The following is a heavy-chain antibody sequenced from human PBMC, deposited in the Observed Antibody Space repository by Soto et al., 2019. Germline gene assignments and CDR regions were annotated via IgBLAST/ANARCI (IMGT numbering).Heavy chain of an antibody. V-gene: IGHV4-30-4*01. CDR2: IYYSGST. Sequence: QVQLQESGPGLVKPSQTLSLTCTVSGGSISSGDYYWSWIRQPPGKGLEWIGYIYYSGSTYYNPSLWSRVTIPVDTSKNQFSMKLSSVTAADTAVYYCARVGGFGATTIDYWGQGTLVTVSS. J-gene: IGHJ4*02. CDR1: GGSISSGDYY. CDR3: ARVGGFGATTIDY. D-gene: IGHD3-10*01.